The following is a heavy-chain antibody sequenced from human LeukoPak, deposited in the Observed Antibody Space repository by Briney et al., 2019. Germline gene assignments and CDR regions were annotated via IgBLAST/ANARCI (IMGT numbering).Heavy chain of an antibody. Sequence: GGSLRLSCVPSGFTSSSYWTHWVRQAPGEWLVWVSRINSDGTYTTYADSVKGRFTISRDNVKNTLYLQMNSLRAEDTAVYYCAGGNYYDMDVWGKGTTVTVSS. V-gene: IGHV3-74*01. CDR2: INSDGTYT. J-gene: IGHJ6*04. CDR1: GFTSSSYW. CDR3: AGGNYYDMDV.